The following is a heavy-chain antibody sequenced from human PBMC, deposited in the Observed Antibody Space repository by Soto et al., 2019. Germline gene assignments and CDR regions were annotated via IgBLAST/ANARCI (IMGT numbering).Heavy chain of an antibody. J-gene: IGHJ5*01. V-gene: IGHV4-30-4*01. CDR1: GNIISNLDYF. CDR3: ARGRYCLTGRCFPNWFDS. D-gene: IGHD1-20*01. CDR2: IYNSSTT. Sequence: PPEPLSLTCSVSGNIISNLDYFLAFIRHPPAQALKYIGSIYNSSTTYYNPTFESRVAISVDTSKSQFSLNVNSVTAADNAGCFCARGRYCLTGRCFPNWFDSWGQGALVT.